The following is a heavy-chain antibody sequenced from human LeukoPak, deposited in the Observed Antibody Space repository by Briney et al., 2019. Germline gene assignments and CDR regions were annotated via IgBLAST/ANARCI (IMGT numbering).Heavy chain of an antibody. V-gene: IGHV3-23*01. CDR1: GFTFSSYA. CDR2: IYGSGGAS. J-gene: IGHJ4*02. D-gene: IGHD1-20*01. Sequence: GGSLRLSCAASGFTFSSYAMNWVRQAPGKGLEWVSGIYGSGGASFYADSVKGRFTISRDNSQNTVFLQMDSLRDEDTALYYCAKDLRKDGIWDIDYWGQGTLVTVSS. CDR3: AKDLRKDGIWDIDY.